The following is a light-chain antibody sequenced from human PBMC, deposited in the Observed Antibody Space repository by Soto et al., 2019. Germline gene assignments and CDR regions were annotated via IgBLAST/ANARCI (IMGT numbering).Light chain of an antibody. CDR3: QQYDSYPRT. V-gene: IGKV1-8*01. CDR2: DAS. Sequence: AIRMTPSPSSLSASTGARATITGRASQSIRSYLAWYQQKPGKAPKLLIYDASTLQSGVPSRFSGSGSGTDFTLTISCLQSEDFATYYCQQYDSYPRTVGQGTKVDIK. CDR1: QSIRSY. J-gene: IGKJ1*01.